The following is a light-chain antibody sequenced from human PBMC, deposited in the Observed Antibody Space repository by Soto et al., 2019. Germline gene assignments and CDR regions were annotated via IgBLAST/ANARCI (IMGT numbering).Light chain of an antibody. J-gene: IGKJ1*01. V-gene: IGKV3-20*01. CDR2: GAS. CDR1: QSVSSSY. CDR3: QQYGSSPRT. Sequence: EIVLTQSPGTLSLSPGERETLSCRASQSVSSSYLAWYQQKPGQAPRLLIYGASSRATGIPDRFSGSGSGTDFTLTISRLEPEDFAVYYCQQYGSSPRTFGQGTKV.